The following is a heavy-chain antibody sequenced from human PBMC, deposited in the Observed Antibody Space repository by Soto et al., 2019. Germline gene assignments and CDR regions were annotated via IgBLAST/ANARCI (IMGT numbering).Heavy chain of an antibody. CDR2: IMPMFGVT. CDR1: GGTFNSHT. D-gene: IGHD2-2*01. CDR3: AGEGVTSSMSLPWMGYHYYGLDV. V-gene: IGHV1-69*12. Sequence: QVQLVQSGAEVKKPVSSVKVSCRASGGTFNSHTISWVRQAPGQGLEWMGGIMPMFGVTNYARKFQGRLTMTANESTTTAYMEVSSLTSDDTAVYYCAGEGVTSSMSLPWMGYHYYGLDVWGQGTTVIVSS. J-gene: IGHJ6*02.